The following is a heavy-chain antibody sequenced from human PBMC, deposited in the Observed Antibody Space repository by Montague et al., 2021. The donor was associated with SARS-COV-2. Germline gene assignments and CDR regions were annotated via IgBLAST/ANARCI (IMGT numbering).Heavy chain of an antibody. CDR1: GFTFSSYG. CDR2: IWYDGSNK. CDR3: ARYDIVATIRVVVDY. J-gene: IGHJ4*02. V-gene: IGHV3-33*01. D-gene: IGHD5-12*01. Sequence: SLRLSCAASGFTFSSYGMHWVRQAPGKGLEWVAVIWYDGSNKYYADSVKGRFTISRDNSKNTLYLQMNSLRAEDTAVYYCARYDIVATIRVVVDYWGQGTLVTVSS.